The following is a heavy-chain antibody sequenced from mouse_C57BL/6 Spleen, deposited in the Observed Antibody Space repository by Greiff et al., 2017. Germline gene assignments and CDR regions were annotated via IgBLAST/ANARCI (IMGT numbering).Heavy chain of an antibody. J-gene: IGHJ2*01. V-gene: IGHV1-80*01. CDR2: IYPGDGDT. CDR1: GYAFSSYW. Sequence: VQLQQSGAELVKPGASVKISCKASGYAFSSYWMNWVKQRPGKGLEWIGQIYPGDGDTNYNGKFKGKATLTADKSSSTAYMQLSSLTSEDSAVYFCAREGNYYGGSNAFDYWGQGTTLTVSS. CDR3: AREGNYYGGSNAFDY. D-gene: IGHD1-1*01.